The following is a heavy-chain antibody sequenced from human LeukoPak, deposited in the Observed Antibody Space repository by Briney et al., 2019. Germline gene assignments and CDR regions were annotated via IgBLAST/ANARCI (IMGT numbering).Heavy chain of an antibody. CDR1: GGSIGSHY. J-gene: IGHJ4*02. D-gene: IGHD2-15*01. V-gene: IGHV4-59*11. CDR3: DSIVSGYFDY. Sequence: PSETLSLTCTVSGGSIGSHYWSWIRQPPGKGLEWIGYMYYSGSTYYSPSLKSRVTISIDTSKNQFSLKLSSVTAADTAVYYCDSIVSGYFDYWGQGTLVTVSS. CDR2: MYYSGST.